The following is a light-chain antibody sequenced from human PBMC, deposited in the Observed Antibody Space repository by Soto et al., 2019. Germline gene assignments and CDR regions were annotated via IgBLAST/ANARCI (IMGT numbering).Light chain of an antibody. Sequence: EIQMTQSPSSLSSSVGERATISCQASQGISRSLAWYQQKPGKAPKLLIYAASSWASGVPSRFSGSGSGTDFTLTISSLQPEDSAVYYCQQADTYPNTFGQGTKLEIK. CDR1: QGISRS. V-gene: IGKV1D-12*01. CDR2: AAS. CDR3: QQADTYPNT. J-gene: IGKJ5*01.